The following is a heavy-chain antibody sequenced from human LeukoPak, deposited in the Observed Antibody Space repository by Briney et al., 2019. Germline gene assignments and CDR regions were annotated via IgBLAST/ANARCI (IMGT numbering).Heavy chain of an antibody. J-gene: IGHJ5*02. CDR2: INHSGST. CDR3: ARATAIAAAGPYNWFDP. Sequence: SETLSLTCAVYGGSLSGYYWSWIRQPPGKGLEWIGEINHSGSTNYNPSLKSRVTISVDTSKNQFSLKLSSVTAADTAVYYCARATAIAAAGPYNWFDPWGQGTLVTVSS. D-gene: IGHD6-13*01. V-gene: IGHV4-34*01. CDR1: GGSLSGYY.